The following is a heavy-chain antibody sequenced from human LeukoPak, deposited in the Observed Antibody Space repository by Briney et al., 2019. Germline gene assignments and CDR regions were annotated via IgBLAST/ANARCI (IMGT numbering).Heavy chain of an antibody. CDR3: ARGDYGDYVRWCDY. CDR1: GYTFTGYY. CDR2: ISAYNGNT. V-gene: IGHV1-18*04. Sequence: ASVKVSCKASGYTFTGYYMHWVRQAPGQGLEWMGWISAYNGNTNYAQKLQGRVTMTTDTSTSTAYMELRSLRSDDTAVYYCARGDYGDYVRWCDYWGQGTLVTVSS. D-gene: IGHD4-17*01. J-gene: IGHJ4*02.